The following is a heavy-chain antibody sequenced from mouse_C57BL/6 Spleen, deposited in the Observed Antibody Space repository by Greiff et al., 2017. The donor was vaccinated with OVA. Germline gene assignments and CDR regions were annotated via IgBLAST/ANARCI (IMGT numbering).Heavy chain of an antibody. V-gene: IGHV1-81*01. Sequence: VQLQQSGAELARPGASVKLSCKASGYTFTSYGISWVKQRTGQGLEWIGEIYPRSGNTYYNEKFKGKATLTADKSSSTAYMELRSLTSEDSAVYFCARSYYGSSYRDAMDYWGQGTSVTVSS. CDR3: ARSYYGSSYRDAMDY. CDR1: GYTFTSYG. CDR2: IYPRSGNT. J-gene: IGHJ4*01. D-gene: IGHD1-1*01.